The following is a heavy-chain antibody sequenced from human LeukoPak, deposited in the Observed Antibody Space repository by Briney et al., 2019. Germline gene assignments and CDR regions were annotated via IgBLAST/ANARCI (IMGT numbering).Heavy chain of an antibody. J-gene: IGHJ3*02. D-gene: IGHD5-24*01. Sequence: PGWCLRLSCAASGFTFTNYAMNWVRPAPGKGLAWVSTLSPSGADTYYADSVKGRFTISRDISKNTLYLQTNILRAEDTAVYYCARRAYNWGAFDIWGQGTMVTVSS. CDR1: GFTFTNYA. CDR2: LSPSGADT. CDR3: ARRAYNWGAFDI. V-gene: IGHV3-23*01.